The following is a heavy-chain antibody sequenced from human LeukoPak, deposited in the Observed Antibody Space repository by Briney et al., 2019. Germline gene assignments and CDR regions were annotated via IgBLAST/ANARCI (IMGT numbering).Heavy chain of an antibody. CDR3: LARQDRTTWIQLWSDY. V-gene: IGHV4-4*02. J-gene: IGHJ4*02. Sequence: SETLSLTCAVSGGSIISTYWWSWVRQPPGKGLEWIGSIYYSGSTYYNPSLKSRVTISVDTSKNQFSLKLSSVTAADTAVYYCLARQDRTTWIQLWSDYWGQGTLVTVSS. CDR1: GGSIISTYW. D-gene: IGHD5-18*01. CDR2: IYYSGST.